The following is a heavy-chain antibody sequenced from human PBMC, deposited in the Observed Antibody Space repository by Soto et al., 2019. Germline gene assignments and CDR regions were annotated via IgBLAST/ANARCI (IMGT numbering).Heavy chain of an antibody. CDR3: ARGRIVASIHDAFES. CDR1: GYDFTSYG. Sequence: QGQLLQSGDEVKKPGASVRVSCRASGYDFTSYGISWVRQAPGQGLEWVSWISAYNGKRDTAQKFQGRVTMTLDTSSDTASMELGDLTSADTAVYYCARGRIVASIHDAFESWGQGTIVAVSS. CDR2: ISAYNGKR. V-gene: IGHV1-18*01. D-gene: IGHD2-21*01. J-gene: IGHJ3*02.